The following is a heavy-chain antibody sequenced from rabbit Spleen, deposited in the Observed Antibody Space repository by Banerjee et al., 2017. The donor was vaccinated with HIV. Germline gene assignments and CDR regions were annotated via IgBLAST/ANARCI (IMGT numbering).Heavy chain of an antibody. CDR1: GLDFSSSYW. CDR2: IYVGSGGGT. CDR3: ARDTSSSFSSYGMDL. J-gene: IGHJ6*01. Sequence: QEQLVEYGGDLVQPEGSLTLTCKASGLDFSSSYWICWVRQAPGKGLEWIACIYVGSGGGTKYPSWAKGRFTISKTSSTTVTLQVTSLTAADTATYFCARDTSSSFSSYGMDLWGPGTLVTVS. D-gene: IGHD1-1*01. V-gene: IGHV1S45*01.